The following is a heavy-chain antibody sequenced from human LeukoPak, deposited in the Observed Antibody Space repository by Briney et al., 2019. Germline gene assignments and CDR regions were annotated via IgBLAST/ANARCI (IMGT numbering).Heavy chain of an antibody. D-gene: IGHD3-16*02. CDR2: INHSGST. Sequence: SETLSLTCTVSGGSISSSSYYWGWIRQPPGKGLEWIGEINHSGSTNYNPSLKSRVTISVDTSKNQFSLKLSSVTAADTAVYYCARGPPVVITFGGVIVIPRLRPNWFDPWGQGTLVTVSS. CDR3: ARGPPVVITFGGVIVIPRLRPNWFDP. J-gene: IGHJ5*02. V-gene: IGHV4-39*07. CDR1: GGSISSSSYY.